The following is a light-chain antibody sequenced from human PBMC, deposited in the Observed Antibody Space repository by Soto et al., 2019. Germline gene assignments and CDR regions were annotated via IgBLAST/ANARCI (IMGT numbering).Light chain of an antibody. J-gene: IGKJ2*01. Sequence: DIQMTQSPSSLSASVGDRVTITCRASQSISIYLNWYQQKPGKAPKLLIYAASNLQSGVPSRFSGSGSGTDFTLTIRSLQPEDLGTYYCQQSLSVPLYTFGQGTKVDIK. V-gene: IGKV1-39*01. CDR2: AAS. CDR3: QQSLSVPLYT. CDR1: QSISIY.